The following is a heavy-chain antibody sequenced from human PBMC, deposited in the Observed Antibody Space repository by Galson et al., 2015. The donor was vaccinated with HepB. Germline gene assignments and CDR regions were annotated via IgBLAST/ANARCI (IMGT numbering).Heavy chain of an antibody. CDR3: ARVRLGCSSTSCYQLDY. CDR1: GYTFTSYG. V-gene: IGHV1-18*01. Sequence: SVKVSCKASGYTFTSYGISWVRQAPGQGLEWMGWISAYNGNTNYAQKLQGRVTMTTDTSTSTAYMELRSLRSDDTAVYYCARVRLGCSSTSCYQLDYWGQGTLVTVSS. J-gene: IGHJ4*02. CDR2: ISAYNGNT. D-gene: IGHD2-2*01.